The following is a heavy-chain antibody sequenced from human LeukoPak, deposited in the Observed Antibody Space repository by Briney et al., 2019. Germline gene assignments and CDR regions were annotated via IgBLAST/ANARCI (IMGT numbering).Heavy chain of an antibody. CDR3: ARAFDN. CDR2: ISSSSVTI. V-gene: IGHV3-48*02. CDR1: GFSFSSYN. J-gene: IGHJ4*02. Sequence: GGSLRLSCAASGFSFSSYNMNWVRQAPGKGLEWVSHISSSSVTISYADSVMGRFTISRDNAKNSLYLQMNSLRDEDTAVYYCARAFDNWGQGTLVIVSS.